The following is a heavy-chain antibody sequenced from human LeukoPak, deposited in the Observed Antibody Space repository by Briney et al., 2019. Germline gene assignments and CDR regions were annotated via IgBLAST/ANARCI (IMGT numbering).Heavy chain of an antibody. Sequence: GGSLRLSCAASGFTFSNAWMNWVRQAPGKGLEWVGFIRSKAYGGTTEYAASVKGRFTISRDDSKSIAYLQMNSLKTEDTAVYYCTRELGWPGYYYGMDVWGQGTTVTVSS. CDR3: TRELGWPGYYYGMDV. CDR1: GFTFSNAW. CDR2: IRSKAYGGTT. J-gene: IGHJ6*02. D-gene: IGHD3-10*01. V-gene: IGHV3-49*04.